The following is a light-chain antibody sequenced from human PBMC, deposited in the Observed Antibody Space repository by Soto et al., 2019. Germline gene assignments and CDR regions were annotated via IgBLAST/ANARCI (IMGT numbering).Light chain of an antibody. CDR1: QTIMSY. CDR2: AAS. V-gene: IGKV1-39*01. Sequence: DIQMTQSPSSLSASVGDRVTITCWAIQTIMSYVNWYRQRPGNAPELLIFAASTLRSGAPSRFSGSGSGTDVTLTISSLQPEDFATYYCHQTYSTPGGTFGPGTKVDIK. J-gene: IGKJ3*01. CDR3: HQTYSTPGGT.